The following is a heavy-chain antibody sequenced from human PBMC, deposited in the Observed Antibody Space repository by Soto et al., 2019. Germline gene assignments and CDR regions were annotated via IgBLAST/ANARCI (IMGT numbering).Heavy chain of an antibody. CDR3: AKYDILTGYYFDY. V-gene: IGHV1-2*02. CDR2: INPNSGGT. Sequence: ASVKVSCKASGYTFTGYYMHWVRQAPGQGLEWMGWINPNSGGTNYAQKFQGRVTMTRDTSISTAYMELSRLRSDDTAVYYCAKYDILTGYYFDYWGQGTLVTVSS. J-gene: IGHJ4*02. CDR1: GYTFTGYY. D-gene: IGHD3-9*01.